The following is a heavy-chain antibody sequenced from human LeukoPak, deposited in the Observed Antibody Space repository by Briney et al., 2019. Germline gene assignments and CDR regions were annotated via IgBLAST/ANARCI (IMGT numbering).Heavy chain of an antibody. V-gene: IGHV4-34*01. CDR3: ARAVRDYDSSGYHYFFDY. J-gene: IGHJ4*02. CDR2: INHSGTT. Sequence: SETLSLTCAVFGGPFSHYYWSWIRQPPGKGLESIGEINHSGTTNYNPSLKSRVTISVDMSKNQFSLKLSSVTAADTAVYFCARAVRDYDSSGYHYFFDYWGQGTLVTVSS. D-gene: IGHD3-22*01. CDR1: GGPFSHYY.